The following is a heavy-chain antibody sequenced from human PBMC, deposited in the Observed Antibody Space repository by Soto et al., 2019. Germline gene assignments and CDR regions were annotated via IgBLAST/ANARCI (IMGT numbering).Heavy chain of an antibody. Sequence: QVHLVQSGAEVKKSGSSVKVSCKASGGTVSTYAITWVRQAPGQGLEWMGGIIPVFSTTNYAQKFQGRVTITADESTGTAYLELNSLTSDDTAVYYCASPIDNWNQFYFDYWGQGTLVTVSS. V-gene: IGHV1-69*13. J-gene: IGHJ4*02. CDR1: GGTVSTYA. CDR3: ASPIDNWNQFYFDY. D-gene: IGHD1-20*01. CDR2: IIPVFSTT.